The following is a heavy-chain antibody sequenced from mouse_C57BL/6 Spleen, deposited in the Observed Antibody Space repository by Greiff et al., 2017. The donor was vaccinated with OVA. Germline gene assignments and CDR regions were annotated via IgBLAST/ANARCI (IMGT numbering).Heavy chain of an antibody. J-gene: IGHJ2*01. D-gene: IGHD1-1*01. CDR2: IWSGGST. Sequence: VQLQESGPGLVQPSQSLSITCTVSGFSLTSYGVHWVRQSPGKGLAWLGVIWSGGSTDYNAAFISRLSISKDNSRSQVLFKMNSLQADDTAKYYCARGGAYYYTPYYFDYWGQGTTLTVSS. V-gene: IGHV2-2*01. CDR1: GFSLTSYG. CDR3: ARGGAYYYTPYYFDY.